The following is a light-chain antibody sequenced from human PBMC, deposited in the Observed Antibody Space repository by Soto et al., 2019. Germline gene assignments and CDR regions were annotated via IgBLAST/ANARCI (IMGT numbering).Light chain of an antibody. J-gene: IGKJ4*01. Sequence: DIVMTQSPDSLAVSLGERATINCKSSQSVLYSSNNKNYLAWYQQKPGQPPKLLIYWASTRESGVPDRFSGSGSGTDCTLTISSLRAEDVAVYYCQQYYTPPLTFGGGTKVEIK. CDR1: QSVLYSSNNKNY. CDR3: QQYYTPPLT. V-gene: IGKV4-1*01. CDR2: WAS.